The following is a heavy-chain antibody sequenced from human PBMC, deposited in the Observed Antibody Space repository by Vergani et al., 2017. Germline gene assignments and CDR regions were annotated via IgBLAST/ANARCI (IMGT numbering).Heavy chain of an antibody. CDR2: MNPNSGNT. J-gene: IGHJ5*02. V-gene: IGHV1-8*01. Sequence: QVQLVQSGAEVKKPGASVKVSCKASGYTFTSYDINWVRQATGQGLEWMGWMNPNSGNTGYAQKLQGRVTMTTDTSTSTAYMELRSLRSDDTAVYYWARGKTGLLWFGEFLDYNWFDPWGQGTLVTVSS. D-gene: IGHD3-10*01. CDR1: GYTFTSYD. CDR3: ARGKTGLLWFGEFLDYNWFDP.